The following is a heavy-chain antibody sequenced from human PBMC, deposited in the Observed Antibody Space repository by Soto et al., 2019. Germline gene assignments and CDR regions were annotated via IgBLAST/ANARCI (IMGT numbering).Heavy chain of an antibody. CDR3: ARHDDRDANY. CDR1: GFTFGKYW. D-gene: IGHD3-3*01. J-gene: IGHJ4*02. CDR2: IKRDGSEK. Sequence: ESGGGLVQPEGSLRISCAASGFTFGKYWMAWVRQAPGKGLEWLANIKRDGSEKYYVDSVKGRFTISRDNAKNSLYLQMSSLRVEDTAVYYCARHDDRDANYWGQGTLVTVSS. V-gene: IGHV3-7*01.